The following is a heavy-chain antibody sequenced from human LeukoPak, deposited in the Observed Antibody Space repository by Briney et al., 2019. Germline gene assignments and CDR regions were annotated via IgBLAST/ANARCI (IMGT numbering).Heavy chain of an antibody. CDR3: VRDGSGTTPFDY. V-gene: IGHV3-74*01. CDR1: GFTFTSYW. J-gene: IGHJ4*02. D-gene: IGHD1-1*01. CDR2: ITSDGSTT. Sequence: GGSLRLSCAASGFTFTSYWMHWVRQAPGKGLVWVSLITSDGSTTIYADSVKGRFTISRDNAKNTLYLQMNSLRVEDTAVHYCVRDGSGTTPFDYWGQGTLVTVSS.